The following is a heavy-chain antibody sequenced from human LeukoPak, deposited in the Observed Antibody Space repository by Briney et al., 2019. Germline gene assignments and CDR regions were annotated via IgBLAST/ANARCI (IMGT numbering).Heavy chain of an antibody. Sequence: SVKVSCRASGGTFSSYAISWVRQPPGQGLEWMGGIIPIFGTANYAQKFQGRVTITADESTSTAYMELSSLRSEDTAVYYCARGEDYDFWSGFRGAFDIWGQGTMVTVSS. CDR2: IIPIFGTA. CDR3: ARGEDYDFWSGFRGAFDI. J-gene: IGHJ3*02. CDR1: GGTFSSYA. V-gene: IGHV1-69*13. D-gene: IGHD3-3*01.